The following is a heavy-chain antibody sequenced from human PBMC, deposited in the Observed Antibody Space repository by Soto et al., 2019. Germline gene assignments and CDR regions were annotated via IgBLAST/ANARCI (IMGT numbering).Heavy chain of an antibody. CDR2: ISSSGSTI. J-gene: IGHJ5*02. V-gene: IGHV3-11*01. CDR3: ARDHSRESNGITMVRGALDWFDP. CDR1: GFTFSDYY. D-gene: IGHD3-10*01. Sequence: GGSLRLSCAASGFTFSDYYMSWIRPAPGKGLEWVSYISSSGSTIYYADSVKGRFTISRDNAKNSLYLQMNSLRAEDTAVYYCARDHSRESNGITMVRGALDWFDPWGQGTLVTVSS.